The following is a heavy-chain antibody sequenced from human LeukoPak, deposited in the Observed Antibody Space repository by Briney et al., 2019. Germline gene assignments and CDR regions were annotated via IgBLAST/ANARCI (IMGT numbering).Heavy chain of an antibody. Sequence: SETLSLTCSVSGGSIHSYYWTWIRQPPGKGLEWIGYIYHNGGSSYNPSLTSRGTLSIDTSKKNFSLKLTSVTAADTAVYYCARSVYDWNPRYYMDVWGEGATVTVSS. V-gene: IGHV4-59*01. CDR3: ARSVYDWNPRYYMDV. CDR1: GGSIHSYY. D-gene: IGHD1-20*01. CDR2: IYHNGGS. J-gene: IGHJ6*03.